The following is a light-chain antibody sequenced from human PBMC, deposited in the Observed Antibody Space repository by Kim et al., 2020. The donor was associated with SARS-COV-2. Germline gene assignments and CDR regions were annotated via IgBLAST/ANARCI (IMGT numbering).Light chain of an antibody. CDR2: GKN. V-gene: IGLV3-19*01. CDR1: SLRSYY. J-gene: IGLJ3*02. CDR3: NSRDSSGNRV. Sequence: VALGKTVRISCQGDSLRSYYATWNQQKPGQAPVVVMYGKNKRPSGSPDRFSGSSSGSTASLTITGAQAEDEADYYCNSRDSSGNRVFGGGTKLTVL.